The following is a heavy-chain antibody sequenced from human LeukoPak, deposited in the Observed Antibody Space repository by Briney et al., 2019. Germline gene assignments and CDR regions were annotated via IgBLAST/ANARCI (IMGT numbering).Heavy chain of an antibody. Sequence: GGSLRLSCAASGFTFSSYGMHWVRQAPGKVLEWVAVIWYDGSNKYYADSVKGRLTISRDNSKNTLYLQMNSLRAEDTAVYYCARGGRGFQGAPDYWGQGTLVTVSS. D-gene: IGHD3-10*01. CDR2: IWYDGSNK. J-gene: IGHJ4*02. V-gene: IGHV3-33*01. CDR1: GFTFSSYG. CDR3: ARGGRGFQGAPDY.